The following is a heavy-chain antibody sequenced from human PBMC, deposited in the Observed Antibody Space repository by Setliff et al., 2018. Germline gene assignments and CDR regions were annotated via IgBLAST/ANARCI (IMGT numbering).Heavy chain of an antibody. CDR2: IDWDDDK. CDR3: AAASNYYDY. V-gene: IGHV2-70*11. CDR1: GFSLSNGRMG. Sequence: TLTLTCIVSGFSLSNGRMGVSWIRQPPGKALEWLARIDWDDDKYYTPSLKTRLTISKDTSKNQVVLTMTNMDPVETATYYCAAASNYYDYWGQGTLVTVSS. J-gene: IGHJ4*02.